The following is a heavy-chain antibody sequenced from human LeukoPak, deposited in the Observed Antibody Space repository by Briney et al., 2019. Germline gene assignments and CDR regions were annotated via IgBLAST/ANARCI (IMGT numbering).Heavy chain of an antibody. CDR2: VSTYNGDT. CDR3: VRGILSDDTLTGP. Sequence: ASVKVSCKTSGYTFSSYGINWVRQAHGQGLEWMGWVSTYNGDTRYAQNVQGRVTMTTDTSATTAYMELRSLRSDDTAVYYCVRGILSDDTLTGPWGQGTLVTVSS. V-gene: IGHV1-18*01. D-gene: IGHD3-9*01. J-gene: IGHJ5*02. CDR1: GYTFSSYG.